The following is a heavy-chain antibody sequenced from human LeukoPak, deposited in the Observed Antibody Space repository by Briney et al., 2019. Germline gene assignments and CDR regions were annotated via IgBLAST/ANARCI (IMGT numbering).Heavy chain of an antibody. V-gene: IGHV3-15*01. CDR3: TSSTMVRGVTIYWYFDL. CDR2: IKSKTDGGTT. CDR1: GFTFSNAW. Sequence: GGSLRLSCAASGFTFSNAWMSWVRQAPGKGLEWVGRIKSKTDGGTTDYAAPVKGRFTISGDDSKNTLYLQMNSLKTEDTAVYYCTSSTMVRGVTIYWYFDLWGRGTLVTVSS. J-gene: IGHJ2*01. D-gene: IGHD3-10*01.